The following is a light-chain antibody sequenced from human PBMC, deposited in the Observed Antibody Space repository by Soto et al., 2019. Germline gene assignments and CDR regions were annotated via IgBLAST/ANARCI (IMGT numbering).Light chain of an antibody. J-gene: IGLJ1*01. CDR1: SSDVGGYNY. CDR2: EVS. V-gene: IGLV2-14*01. CDR3: ASYTSSSSYV. Sequence: QSALTQPASVSGSPGQSITISCTGTSSDVGGYNYASWYQQHPGKAPKLMIYEVSNRPSGVSNRFSGSKSGNTASLTISGLQAEDEADYYCASYTSSSSYVFGTGTKLTVL.